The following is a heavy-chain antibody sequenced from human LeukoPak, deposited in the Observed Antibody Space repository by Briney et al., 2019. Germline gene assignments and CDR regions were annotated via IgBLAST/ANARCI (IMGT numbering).Heavy chain of an antibody. D-gene: IGHD1-26*01. CDR1: GFTFSRYW. CDR2: IDGDGSST. CDR3: IRDYGAVGATNAFDI. J-gene: IGHJ3*02. V-gene: IGHV3-74*01. Sequence: PGGSLRLSCAASGFTFSRYWMHWVRQVPGKGLVWVSRIDGDGSSTSYADFVKGRFTISRDNAQNTLYLQMNSLRVEDTAVYYCIRDYGAVGATNAFDIWGQGTIVTVSS.